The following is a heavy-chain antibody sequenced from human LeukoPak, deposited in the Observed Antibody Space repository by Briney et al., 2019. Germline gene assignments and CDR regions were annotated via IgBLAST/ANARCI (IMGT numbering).Heavy chain of an antibody. J-gene: IGHJ6*03. CDR1: GGSISSYY. CDR3: ARVAARDNYYYYYMDV. Sequence: PSETLSLTCTVSGGSISSYYWSWIRQPPRKGLERIGYIYSSGSTSYNPSLRSRVTLSVDTSKNQFSLKLSSVTAADTAVYYCARVAARDNYYYYYMDVWGKGTTVTVSS. CDR2: IYSSGST. D-gene: IGHD6-6*01. V-gene: IGHV4-59*01.